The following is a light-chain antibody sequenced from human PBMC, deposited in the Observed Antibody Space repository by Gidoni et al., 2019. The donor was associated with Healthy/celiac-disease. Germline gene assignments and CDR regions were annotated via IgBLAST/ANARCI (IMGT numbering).Light chain of an antibody. CDR1: PSVRIY. CDR3: QQYLDFPLT. J-gene: IGKJ4*01. V-gene: IGKV3-20*01. CDR2: DAF. Sequence: EIVLTQSPGTLPLSPGERATLSCRASPSVRIYSAWYQQKPGQAPRLLVYDAFHRATGIPGRFSGSGSGTDFTLIISRLEPEDFAVYYCQQYLDFPLTFGRGTKVEI.